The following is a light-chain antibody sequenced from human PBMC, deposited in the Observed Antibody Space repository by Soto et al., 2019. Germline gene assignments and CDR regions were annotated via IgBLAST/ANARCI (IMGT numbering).Light chain of an antibody. CDR2: GSS. CDR3: QQHISYPRT. J-gene: IGKJ2*02. Sequence: IQMTQSPSSLSASIGDRVTITCRASQNIDRALVWYQQRSGQAPKSLIYGSSSLHSGVPSRFSGSGSGTDFTLTISSLEPEDFATYYCQQHISYPRTLGQGTKLEI. CDR1: QNIDRA. V-gene: IGKV1D-16*01.